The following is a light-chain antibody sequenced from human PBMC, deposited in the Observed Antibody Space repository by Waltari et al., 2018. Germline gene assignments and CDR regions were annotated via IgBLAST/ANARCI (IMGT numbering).Light chain of an antibody. J-gene: IGLJ3*02. CDR3: AAWDDSLSGWV. Sequence: QSVLPLPPSASVTPGQRVATPWSATNTNIGSHSVQCHQHPPGTAPKLLIYRNNQRPSGVPDRFSGSKSGTSASLAISGLRSEDEADYYCAAWDDSLSGWVFGGGTKLAVL. CDR1: NTNIGSHS. CDR2: RNN. V-gene: IGLV1-47*01.